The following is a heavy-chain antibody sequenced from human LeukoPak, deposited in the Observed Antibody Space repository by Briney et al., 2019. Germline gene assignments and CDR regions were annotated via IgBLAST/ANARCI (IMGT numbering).Heavy chain of an antibody. CDR1: GYTFTSYG. J-gene: IGHJ5*02. D-gene: IGHD3-22*01. V-gene: IGHV1-18*01. CDR2: ISAYNGNT. Sequence: ASVKVACKASGYTFTSYGISWVRQAPGQGLEWMGWISAYNGNTNYAQKLQGRVTMTTDTSTSTAYMELRSLRSDDTAVYYCARDPNALPANYDSSVGGGWFDPWGQGTLVTVSS. CDR3: ARDPNALPANYDSSVGGGWFDP.